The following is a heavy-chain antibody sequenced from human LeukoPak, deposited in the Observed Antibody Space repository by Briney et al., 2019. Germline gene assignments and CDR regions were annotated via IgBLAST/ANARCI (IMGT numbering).Heavy chain of an antibody. CDR3: ARDHFAQLGDYYYGMDV. CDR2: INHSGST. J-gene: IGHJ6*02. CDR1: GGSFSGYY. D-gene: IGHD3-3*01. V-gene: IGHV4-34*01. Sequence: PSETLSLTCAVYGGSFSGYYWSWIRQPPGKGLEWIGEINHSGSTNYNPSLKSRVTISVDTSKNQFSLKLSSVTAADTAVYYCARDHFAQLGDYYYGMDVWGQGTTVTVSS.